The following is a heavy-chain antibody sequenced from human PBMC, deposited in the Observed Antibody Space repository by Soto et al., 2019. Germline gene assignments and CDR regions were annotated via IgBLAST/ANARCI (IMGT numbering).Heavy chain of an antibody. CDR1: GFTFSSYA. Sequence: EVQLLESGGGLVQPGGSLRLSCAASGFTFSSYAMSWVRQAPGKGLEWVSAISGSGGSTYYADSVKGRFTISRDNSKNTLYLQMNSLRAEDTAVYYCAKERVTMVRGANAFDIWGQGTMVTGSS. V-gene: IGHV3-23*01. CDR3: AKERVTMVRGANAFDI. CDR2: ISGSGGST. D-gene: IGHD3-10*01. J-gene: IGHJ3*02.